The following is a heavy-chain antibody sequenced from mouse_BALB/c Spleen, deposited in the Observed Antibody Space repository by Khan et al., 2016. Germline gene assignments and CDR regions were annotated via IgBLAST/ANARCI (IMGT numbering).Heavy chain of an antibody. CDR3: VSELGGFAY. Sequence: QVQLKQSGPGLVASSQSLSITCTVSGFSLTSYGIHWVRQPPGKGLEWLGVIWAGGGTNYDSALMSRLSINKDNSKSQVFLKMNSLQTDDTAMYXCVSELGGFAYWGQGTLVTVSA. V-gene: IGHV2-9*02. CDR1: GFSLTSYG. CDR2: IWAGGGT. J-gene: IGHJ3*01. D-gene: IGHD4-1*01.